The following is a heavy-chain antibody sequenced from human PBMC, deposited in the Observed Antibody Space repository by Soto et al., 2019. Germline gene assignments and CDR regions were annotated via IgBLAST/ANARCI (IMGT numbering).Heavy chain of an antibody. Sequence: QVQLVQAGAEVNKPGSSVKVSCKASGGTFSSYAISWVRQAPRQGLEWLGGIIPIFCTANYAQKVQGRVTNGAGESTGTADMELSSLRSGDTAVYYCARDRRSFYSSGSYHPSRYYVMDVWGQGPTVTVSS. V-gene: IGHV1-69*01. D-gene: IGHD3-10*01. CDR2: IIPIFCTA. CDR1: GGTFSSYA. J-gene: IGHJ6*02. CDR3: ARDRRSFYSSGSYHPSRYYVMDV.